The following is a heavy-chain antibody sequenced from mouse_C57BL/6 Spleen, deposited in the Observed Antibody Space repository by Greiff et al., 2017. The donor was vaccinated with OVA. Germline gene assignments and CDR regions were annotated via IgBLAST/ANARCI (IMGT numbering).Heavy chain of an antibody. CDR1: GFTFSSYA. V-gene: IGHV5-4*03. CDR3: ARPVSGSSSWYFDY. J-gene: IGHJ2*01. Sequence: DVMLVESGGGLVKPGGSLKLSCAASGFTFSSYAMSWVRQTPEKRLEWVATISDGGSYTYYPDNVKGRFTISRDNAKNNLYLQMSHLKSEDTAMYYCARPVSGSSSWYFDYWGQGTTLTVSS. D-gene: IGHD1-1*01. CDR2: ISDGGSYT.